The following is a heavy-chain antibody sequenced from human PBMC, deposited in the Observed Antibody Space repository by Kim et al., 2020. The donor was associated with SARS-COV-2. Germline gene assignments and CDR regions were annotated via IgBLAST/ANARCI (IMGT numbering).Heavy chain of an antibody. CDR2: ISYDGSNK. D-gene: IGHD3-22*01. J-gene: IGHJ6*02. Sequence: GGSLRLSCAASGFTFSSYGMHWVRQAPGKGLEWVAVISYDGSNKYYADSVKGRFTISRDNSKNTLYLQMNSLRAEDTAVYYCAKDPEGRWLPYGMDVWGQGTTVTVSS. CDR3: AKDPEGRWLPYGMDV. CDR1: GFTFSSYG. V-gene: IGHV3-30*18.